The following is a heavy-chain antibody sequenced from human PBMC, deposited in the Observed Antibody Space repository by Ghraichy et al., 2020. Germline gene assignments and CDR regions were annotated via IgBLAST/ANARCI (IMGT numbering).Heavy chain of an antibody. J-gene: IGHJ3*02. Sequence: GGSLRLSCVASGFTFSSYAMHWVRQAPGKGLEWVAVISYDGSNKYYADSVKGRFTISRDNSKNTLYLQMNSLRAEDTAVYYCARDLLLHTYYDFWSADADAFDIWGQGTMVTVSS. CDR3: ARDLLLHTYYDFWSADADAFDI. V-gene: IGHV3-30-3*01. CDR1: GFTFSSYA. D-gene: IGHD3-3*01. CDR2: ISYDGSNK.